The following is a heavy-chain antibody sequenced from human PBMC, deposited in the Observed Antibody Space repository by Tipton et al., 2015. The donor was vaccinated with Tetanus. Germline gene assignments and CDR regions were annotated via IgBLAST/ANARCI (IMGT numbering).Heavy chain of an antibody. D-gene: IGHD2-2*01. V-gene: IGHV3-53*01. Sequence: AASGFTVSSNYMTWVRQAPGKGLEWVSLIYSGGNTYYADSVKGRFTISRDNSKNTLYLQMNSLRAEDAAVYYCNGGSTRAYFDYWGLGTLVTVSS. CDR2: IYSGGNT. CDR1: GFTVSSNY. J-gene: IGHJ4*02. CDR3: NGGSTRAYFDY.